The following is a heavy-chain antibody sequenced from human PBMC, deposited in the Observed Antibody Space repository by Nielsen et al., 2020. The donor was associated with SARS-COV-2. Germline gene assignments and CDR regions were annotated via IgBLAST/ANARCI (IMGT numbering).Heavy chain of an antibody. Sequence: SETLSLTCTVSGGSISSYYWSWIRQPPGKGLEWIGYIYYSGSTNYNPSLKSRVTISVDTSKNQFSLKLSSVTAADTAMYYCAKTIWFGELAIDSWGQGTLVTVSS. J-gene: IGHJ4*02. CDR1: GGSISSYY. D-gene: IGHD3-10*01. CDR3: AKTIWFGELAIDS. V-gene: IGHV4-59*03. CDR2: IYYSGST.